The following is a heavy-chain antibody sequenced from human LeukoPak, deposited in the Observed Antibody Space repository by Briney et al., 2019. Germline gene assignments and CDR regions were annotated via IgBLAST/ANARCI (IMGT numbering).Heavy chain of an antibody. CDR3: VRDFFRQLQYYYGFDA. D-gene: IGHD2-2*01. CDR2: ISYDGTNK. V-gene: IGHV3-30-3*01. Sequence: GGSLRLSCAASGFTFGSHNMQWVRQAPGKGLEWVALISYDGTNKYYADSVKGRFSISRDNSKNTLYLQMNSLRAKDMAVYYCVRDFFRQLQYYYGFDAWGQGTTVTVSS. CDR1: GFTFGSHN. J-gene: IGHJ6*02.